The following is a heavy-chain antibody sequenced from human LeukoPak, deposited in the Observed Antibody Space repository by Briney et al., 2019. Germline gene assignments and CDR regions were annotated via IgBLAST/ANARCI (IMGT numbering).Heavy chain of an antibody. J-gene: IGHJ2*01. CDR3: AQDYCGGDCYSGWYFDL. Sequence: GGSLRLSCAASGFTFDDCAMHWVRQAPGKGLEWVSGISYNSDTIAYADSVKGRFTISRDNAKNSLYLQMNSLRAEDTALYYCAQDYCGGDCYSGWYFDLWGRGTLVTVSS. D-gene: IGHD2-21*02. V-gene: IGHV3-9*01. CDR1: GFTFDDCA. CDR2: ISYNSDTI.